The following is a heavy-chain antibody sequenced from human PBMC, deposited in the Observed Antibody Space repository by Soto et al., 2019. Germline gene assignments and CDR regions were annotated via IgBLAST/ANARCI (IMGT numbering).Heavy chain of an antibody. V-gene: IGHV1-8*01. CDR1: VYTFTSYD. CDR2: MNPNSGNT. Sequence: GASVKVSREASVYTFTSYDINEVRQATGQGLEWMGWMNPNSGNTGYAQKFQGRVTMTRNTSISTAYMELSSLRSEDTAVYYCAREKLVGGIDYWGQGTLVTVSS. D-gene: IGHD6-13*01. CDR3: AREKLVGGIDY. J-gene: IGHJ4*02.